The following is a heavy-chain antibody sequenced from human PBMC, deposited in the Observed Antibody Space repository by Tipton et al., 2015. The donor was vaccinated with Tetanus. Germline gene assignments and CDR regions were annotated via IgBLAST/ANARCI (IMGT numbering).Heavy chain of an antibody. CDR2: VSYSGRT. CDR3: ARLREIVSRSGWAFDY. Sequence: TLSLTCIVSNGSLRSSDYYGAWVRQSPEKGLEWIGSVSYSGRTYYNPSLKSRVTLSVDTSKKDFSVRLTSVTAADTAVYCCARLREIVSRSGWAFDYWGQGILVTVAS. D-gene: IGHD5/OR15-5a*01. J-gene: IGHJ4*02. V-gene: IGHV4-39*02. CDR1: NGSLRSSDYY.